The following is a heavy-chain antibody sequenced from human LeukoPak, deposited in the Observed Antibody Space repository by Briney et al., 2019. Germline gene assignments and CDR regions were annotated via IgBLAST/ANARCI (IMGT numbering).Heavy chain of an antibody. CDR3: ARDSNWAFDY. Sequence: GGSLGLSCAASGFIFSDYSMNWVRQAPGKGLEWLSYISSGTISYADSVKGRFTISRDYPKNSLYLQMNSLRDEDTAIYYCARDSNWAFDYWGQGTLVTVSS. V-gene: IGHV3-48*02. CDR2: ISSGTI. CDR1: GFIFSDYS. D-gene: IGHD2-8*01. J-gene: IGHJ4*02.